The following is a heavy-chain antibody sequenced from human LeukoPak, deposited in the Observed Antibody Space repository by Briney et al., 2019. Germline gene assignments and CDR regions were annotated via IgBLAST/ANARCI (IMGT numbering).Heavy chain of an antibody. J-gene: IGHJ2*01. D-gene: IGHD6-19*01. CDR3: ASIPNIAVAANWYFDP. Sequence: PGGSLRLSCAASGFTFSSYWMSWVRQAPGKGLEWVANIKQDGSEKYYVDSVKGRFTISRDNAKNSLYLQMNSLRAEDTAVYYCASIPNIAVAANWYFDPWGRGTLVTVSS. CDR1: GFTFSSYW. CDR2: IKQDGSEK. V-gene: IGHV3-7*01.